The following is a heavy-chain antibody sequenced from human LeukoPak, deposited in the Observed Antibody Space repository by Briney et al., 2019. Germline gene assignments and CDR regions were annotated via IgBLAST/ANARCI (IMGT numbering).Heavy chain of an antibody. V-gene: IGHV1-69*05. J-gene: IGHJ4*02. CDR3: ARSAFPPLWFGELLFGGYFDY. D-gene: IGHD3-10*01. CDR1: GGTFSSYA. CDR2: IIPIFGTA. Sequence: SVKVSCKASGGTFSSYAISWVRQAPGQGLEWMGRIIPIFGTANYAQKFQGRVTITTDESTSTAYMELSSLRSEDTAVYYCARSAFPPLWFGELLFGGYFDYWGQGTLVTVSS.